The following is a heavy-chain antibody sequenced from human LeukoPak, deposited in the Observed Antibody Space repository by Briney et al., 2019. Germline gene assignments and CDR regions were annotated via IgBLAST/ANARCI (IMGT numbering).Heavy chain of an antibody. D-gene: IGHD4-23*01. Sequence: GGSLRLSCAASGFTFSDYYMSWIRQAPGKGLEWVSYISSSGSTIYYADSVKGRFTISRDNAKNSLYLQMNSLRAEDTAVYYCARGRTMVVPPPPDLWGRGTLVTVSS. J-gene: IGHJ2*01. CDR3: ARGRTMVVPPPPDL. CDR1: GFTFSDYY. V-gene: IGHV3-11*04. CDR2: ISSSGSTI.